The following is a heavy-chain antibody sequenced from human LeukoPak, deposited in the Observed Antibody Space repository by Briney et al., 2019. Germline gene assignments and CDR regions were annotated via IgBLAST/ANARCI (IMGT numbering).Heavy chain of an antibody. Sequence: PGRSLRLSCAASGFTFRSNGMHWVRQAPGRGLEWVSTISSSSSYIYYADSVKGRFTISRDNAKNSLYLQMNSLRAEDTAVYYCARDWDGIWGQGTMVTVSS. CDR2: ISSSSSYI. CDR3: ARDWDGI. V-gene: IGHV3-21*01. J-gene: IGHJ3*02. D-gene: IGHD1-26*01. CDR1: GFTFRSNG.